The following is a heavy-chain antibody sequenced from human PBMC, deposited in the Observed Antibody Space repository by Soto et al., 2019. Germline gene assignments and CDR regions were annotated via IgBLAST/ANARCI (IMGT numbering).Heavy chain of an antibody. Sequence: GGCLRLSCAASGFTFSSYGMHWVRQAPGKGLEWVAVIWYDGSNKYYADSVKGRFTISRDNSKNTLYLQMNSLRAEDTAVYYCAREGDSSGYDYWGQGTLVTVSS. CDR1: GFTFSSYG. CDR3: AREGDSSGYDY. D-gene: IGHD6-19*01. V-gene: IGHV3-33*01. J-gene: IGHJ4*02. CDR2: IWYDGSNK.